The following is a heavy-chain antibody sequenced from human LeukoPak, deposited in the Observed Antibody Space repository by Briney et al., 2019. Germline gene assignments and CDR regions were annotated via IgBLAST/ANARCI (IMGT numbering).Heavy chain of an antibody. CDR1: GFTFSSYA. CDR3: AKSCNGGNCYYNY. V-gene: IGHV3-23*01. Sequence: GGSLRLSCAASGFTFSSYAMSWVRQAPEKGLEWVSGITGSGSSTYYADSVKGRFTISRDNSKNTLSLQMNSLRADDTAVYYCAKSCNGGNCYYNYWGQGTLVTVSS. J-gene: IGHJ4*02. D-gene: IGHD2-15*01. CDR2: ITGSGSST.